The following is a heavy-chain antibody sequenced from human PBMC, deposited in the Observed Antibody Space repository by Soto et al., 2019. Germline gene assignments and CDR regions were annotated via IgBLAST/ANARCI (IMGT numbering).Heavy chain of an antibody. Sequence: SETLSLTCAVYGGSFSGYYWSWIRQPPGKGLEWIGEINHSGSTNYNPSLKSRVTISVDTSKNQFSLKLSSVTAADTAVYYCARTVVLRGVIPNYYYYYYMDVWGKGTTVTVSS. J-gene: IGHJ6*03. CDR3: ARTVVLRGVIPNYYYYYYMDV. CDR2: INHSGST. CDR1: GGSFSGYY. V-gene: IGHV4-34*01. D-gene: IGHD3-10*01.